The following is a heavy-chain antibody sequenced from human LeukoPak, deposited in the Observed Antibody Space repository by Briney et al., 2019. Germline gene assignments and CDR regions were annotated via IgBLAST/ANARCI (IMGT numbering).Heavy chain of an antibody. CDR1: GYTFTGYY. Sequence: GSSVKVSCKASGYTFTGYYMHWVRQAPGQGLEWMGRINPNSGGTNYAQKFQGRVTMTRDTSISTAYMELSRLRSDDTAVYYCARDKYSGNDAFDIWGQGTMVTVSS. CDR2: INPNSGGT. J-gene: IGHJ3*02. D-gene: IGHD1-26*01. CDR3: ARDKYSGNDAFDI. V-gene: IGHV1-2*06.